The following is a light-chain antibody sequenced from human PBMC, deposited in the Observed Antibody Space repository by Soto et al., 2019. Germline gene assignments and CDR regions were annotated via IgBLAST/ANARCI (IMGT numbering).Light chain of an antibody. Sequence: EIILTQSPGTLALSPGDKATPSCRPSQSVSSSYLARYQKTPAQAPRLLIYGASSRATGIPDRCSGSGSGTDFTLTISSLEPEDFAVCYCQQYGSYHRTFDQGTKVDIK. J-gene: IGKJ1*01. CDR3: QQYGSYHRT. CDR1: QSVSSSY. CDR2: GAS. V-gene: IGKV3-20*01.